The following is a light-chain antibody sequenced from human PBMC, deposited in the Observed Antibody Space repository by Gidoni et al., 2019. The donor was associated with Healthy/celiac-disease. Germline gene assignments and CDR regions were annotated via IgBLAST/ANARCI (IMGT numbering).Light chain of an antibody. V-gene: IGKV3-20*01. CDR3: QQYGSSPK. J-gene: IGKJ1*01. Sequence: ELVLPQSPGTLSLSPGERATLACRASQSVSSRYLAWYQQKPGQAPRLLIYGASSRATGIPDRYSGSGSGTDFTRTISRLEPEDFAVYYCQQYGSSPKFGQGTKVEIK. CDR2: GAS. CDR1: QSVSSRY.